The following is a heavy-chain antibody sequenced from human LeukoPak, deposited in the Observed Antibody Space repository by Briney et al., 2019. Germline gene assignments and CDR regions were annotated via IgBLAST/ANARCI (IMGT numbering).Heavy chain of an antibody. J-gene: IGHJ4*02. CDR3: ASLTTPIAAAQYYFDY. CDR2: IYYSGST. D-gene: IGHD6-13*01. Sequence: SETLSLTCTVSGGSISSYYWSWIRQPPGKGLEWIGYIYYSGSTNYNPSLKSRVTISVDTSKNQFSLKLSSVTDADTAVYYCASLTTPIAAAQYYFDYWGQGTLVTVSS. V-gene: IGHV4-59*01. CDR1: GGSISSYY.